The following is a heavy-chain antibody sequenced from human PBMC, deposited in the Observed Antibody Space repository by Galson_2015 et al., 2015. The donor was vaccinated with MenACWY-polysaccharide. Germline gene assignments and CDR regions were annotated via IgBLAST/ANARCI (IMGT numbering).Heavy chain of an antibody. CDR3: ARGATWLHD. V-gene: IGHV3-7*04. CDR2: IKPDGSQK. D-gene: IGHD5-12*01. CDR1: RFTFSTYW. Sequence: SLRLSCAASRFTFSTYWMNWVRQAPGKGLEWVAHIKPDGSQKNYVDSVKGRFTISRDNARDSLYLQMNSLRAEDTAIYYCARGATWLHDSGQGTLVPVSS. J-gene: IGHJ4*02.